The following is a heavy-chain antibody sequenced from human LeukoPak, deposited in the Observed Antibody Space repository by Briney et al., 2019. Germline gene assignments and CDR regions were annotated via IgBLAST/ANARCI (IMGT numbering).Heavy chain of an antibody. CDR3: ARQYYYDSSGYLDY. J-gene: IGHJ4*02. Sequence: ASAKVSCKASGYTFTSYDINWVRQATGQGLEWMGWMNPNSGNTGYAQKFQGRVTITRNTSISTAYMELSSLRSEDTAVYYCARQYYYDSSGYLDYWGQGTLVTVSS. D-gene: IGHD3-22*01. V-gene: IGHV1-8*03. CDR1: GYTFTSYD. CDR2: MNPNSGNT.